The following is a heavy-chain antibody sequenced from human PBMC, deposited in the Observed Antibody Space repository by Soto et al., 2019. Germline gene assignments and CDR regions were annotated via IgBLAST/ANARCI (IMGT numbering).Heavy chain of an antibody. CDR3: ARLGGSGSYTVDY. J-gene: IGHJ4*02. V-gene: IGHV3-33*01. Sequence: QVQLVESGGGVVQPGRSLRLSCVASGFTFRNYGMHWVRQAPGKGLEWVALIWYDGGNKYYVDSVKGRFTISRDNSKNTLYLQMNSLRVEDTAVYYCARLGGSGSYTVDYWGQGTLDTVSS. D-gene: IGHD3-10*01. CDR2: IWYDGGNK. CDR1: GFTFRNYG.